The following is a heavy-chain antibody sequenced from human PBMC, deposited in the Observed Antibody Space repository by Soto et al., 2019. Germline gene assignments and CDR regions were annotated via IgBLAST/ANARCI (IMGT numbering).Heavy chain of an antibody. D-gene: IGHD2-15*01. Sequence: QVQLVESGGGVVQPGRSLRLSCAASGFTFSSYAMHWVRQAPGKGLEWVAVISYDGSNKYYADSVKGRFTISRDNSKNTLYLQMNSLRAEDTAVYDGARDYAVVVVAAPRGMDVWGQGTTVTVSS. CDR2: ISYDGSNK. CDR1: GFTFSSYA. V-gene: IGHV3-30-3*01. J-gene: IGHJ6*02. CDR3: ARDYAVVVVAAPRGMDV.